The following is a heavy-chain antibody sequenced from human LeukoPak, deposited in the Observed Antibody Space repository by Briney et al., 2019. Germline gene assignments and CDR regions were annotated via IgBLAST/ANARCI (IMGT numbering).Heavy chain of an antibody. CDR3: ARCDSLTALDY. Sequence: PSETLSLTCTVSGGSISSYYWSWIRQPPGKGLEWIGYIYYSGTTSYNPSLKSRVTISVDTSKNQFSLKLSSVTAADTAVYYCARCDSLTALDYWGQGTLVTVSS. D-gene: IGHD3-3*01. V-gene: IGHV4-59*01. J-gene: IGHJ4*02. CDR2: IYYSGTT. CDR1: GGSISSYY.